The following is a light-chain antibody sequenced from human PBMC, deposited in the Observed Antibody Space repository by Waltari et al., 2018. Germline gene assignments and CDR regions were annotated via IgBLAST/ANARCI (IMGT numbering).Light chain of an antibody. CDR2: AAS. CDR3: QQSYS. J-gene: IGKJ5*01. Sequence: DIQMTQSPSSLSASVGDSVTITCRASQSSSDYLNWYQQKPGKAPKLLSYAASTLQSGVPSRFSGSGSGTDFALTISSLQPEDFATYYCQQSYSFGQGTRLEIK. V-gene: IGKV1-39*01. CDR1: QSSSDY.